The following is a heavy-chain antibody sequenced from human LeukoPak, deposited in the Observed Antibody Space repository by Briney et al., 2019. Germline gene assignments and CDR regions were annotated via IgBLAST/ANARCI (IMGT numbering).Heavy chain of an antibody. CDR1: GGTFSSYA. CDR2: IIPILGIA. J-gene: IGHJ5*02. Sequence: RASVKVSCKASGGTFSSYAISWVRQAPGQGLEWMGRIIPILGIANYAQKFQGRVTITADKSTSTAYMELSSLRSEDTAVYYCARDFAWGSGGAPIDDNWLDPWGQGILVTVSS. D-gene: IGHD7-27*01. CDR3: ARDFAWGSGGAPIDDNWLDP. V-gene: IGHV1-69*04.